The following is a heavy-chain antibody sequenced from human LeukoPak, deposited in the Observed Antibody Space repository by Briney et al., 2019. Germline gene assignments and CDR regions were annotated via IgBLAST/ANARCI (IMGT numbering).Heavy chain of an antibody. CDR3: ARGTAVTAGIDY. CDR2: ISTDGTSP. D-gene: IGHD6-13*01. Sequence: PGGSLTLSCEASGFTFSNYCMHWVRQAPGKGLVWVAHISTDGTSPTYGDCAKGRFTISRDNAKDTLVLHMTSLRPEDTAIYYCARGTAVTAGIDYWGQGTLVSVSS. V-gene: IGHV3-74*01. J-gene: IGHJ4*02. CDR1: GFTFSNYC.